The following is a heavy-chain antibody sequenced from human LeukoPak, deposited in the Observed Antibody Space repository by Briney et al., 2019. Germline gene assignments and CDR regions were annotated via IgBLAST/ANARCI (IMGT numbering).Heavy chain of an antibody. J-gene: IGHJ4*02. CDR2: IYYSGST. CDR1: GGSLSSYY. V-gene: IGHV4-59*01. D-gene: IGHD3-16*01. CDR3: ARWTWGNFDY. Sequence: SETLSLTCTDSGGSLSSYYWSWIRQPPGKGLEWIGYIYYSGSTNYNPSLKSRVTISVDTSKIQFSLKLSSVTAADTAVYYCARWTWGNFDYWGQGTLVTVSS.